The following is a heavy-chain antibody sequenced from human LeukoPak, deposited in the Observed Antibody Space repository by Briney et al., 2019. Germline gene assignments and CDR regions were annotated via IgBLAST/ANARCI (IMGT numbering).Heavy chain of an antibody. CDR3: ARDGIVVVPTTTWYYGMDV. Sequence: ASVKVSCKASGYTFTSYGISWVRQAPGQGLEWMGWISAYNGNTNYAQKLQGRVTMITDTSTSTAYMELRSLRSDDTAVYYCARDGIVVVPTTTWYYGMDVWGQGTTVTVSS. V-gene: IGHV1-18*01. J-gene: IGHJ6*02. CDR1: GYTFTSYG. D-gene: IGHD3-22*01. CDR2: ISAYNGNT.